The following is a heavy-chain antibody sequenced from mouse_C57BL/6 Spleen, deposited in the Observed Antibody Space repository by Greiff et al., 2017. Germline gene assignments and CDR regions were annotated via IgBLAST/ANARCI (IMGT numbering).Heavy chain of an antibody. CDR1: GFSLTSYA. Sequence: LVESGPGLVAPSQSLSITCTVSGFSLTSYAISWVRQPPGKGLEWLGVIWTGGGTNYNSALKSRLSISKDNSKSQVFLKMNSLQTDDTARYYCARFITTVVAHYYAMDYWGQGTSVTVSS. J-gene: IGHJ4*01. D-gene: IGHD1-1*01. V-gene: IGHV2-9-1*01. CDR2: IWTGGGT. CDR3: ARFITTVVAHYYAMDY.